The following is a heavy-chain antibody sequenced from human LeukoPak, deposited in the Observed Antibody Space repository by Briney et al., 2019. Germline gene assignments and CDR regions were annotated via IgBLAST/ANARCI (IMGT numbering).Heavy chain of an antibody. J-gene: IGHJ4*02. CDR1: GFTVSSNY. CDR2: IYSGGST. Sequence: PGGSLRLSCAASGFTVSSNYMSWVRQAPGKGLEWVSVIYSGGSTYYADSVKGRFTISRDNSQNMLYLQMDSLRAEDTAVYYCARDNWQLPLGYWGQGTLVTVSS. D-gene: IGHD2-15*01. V-gene: IGHV3-66*01. CDR3: ARDNWQLPLGY.